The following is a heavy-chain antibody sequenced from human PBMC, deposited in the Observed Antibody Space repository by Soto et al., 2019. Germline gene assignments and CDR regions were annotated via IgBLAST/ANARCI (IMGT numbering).Heavy chain of an antibody. CDR1: GFTFSDYY. V-gene: IGHV3-11*06. CDR3: ERDRRDDSGSYWDSPFDY. D-gene: IGHD3-10*01. J-gene: IGHJ4*02. Sequence: QVQLVESGGGLVKPGGSLRLSCAASGFTFSDYYMSWLRQAPGKGLEWLSYISRSSAYTNYADSVKGRFTISGDNAKTSLYLQMNSLRAQDTAVSYFERDRRDDSGSYWDSPFDYWGQGTLVTVSS. CDR2: ISRSSAYT.